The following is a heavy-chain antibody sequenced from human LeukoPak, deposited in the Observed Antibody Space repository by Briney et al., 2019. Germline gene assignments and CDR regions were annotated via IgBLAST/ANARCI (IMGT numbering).Heavy chain of an antibody. V-gene: IGHV4-39*07. J-gene: IGHJ4*02. D-gene: IGHD3-22*01. CDR1: GASISGSGYY. Sequence: PSETLSLTCAVSGASISGSGYYWGWIRQPPGKGLEWIGEINHSGSTNYNPSLKSRVTISVDTSKNQFSLKLSSVTAADTAVYYCARGGYYDSSGYYDHDYWGQGTLVTVSS. CDR2: INHSGST. CDR3: ARGGYYDSSGYYDHDY.